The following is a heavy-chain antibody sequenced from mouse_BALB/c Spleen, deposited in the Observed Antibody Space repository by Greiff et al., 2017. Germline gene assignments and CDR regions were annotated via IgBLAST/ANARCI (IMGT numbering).Heavy chain of an antibody. CDR1: GFSLTSYG. CDR2: IWAGGST. D-gene: IGHD2-14*01. J-gene: IGHJ3*01. Sequence: VQVVESGPGLVAPSQSLSITCTVSGFSLTSYGVHWVRQPPGKGLEWLGVIWAGGSTNYNSALMSRLSISKDNSKSQVFLKMNSLQTDDTAMYYCARDRYDGWFAYWGQGTLVTVSA. CDR3: ARDRYDGWFAY. V-gene: IGHV2-9*02.